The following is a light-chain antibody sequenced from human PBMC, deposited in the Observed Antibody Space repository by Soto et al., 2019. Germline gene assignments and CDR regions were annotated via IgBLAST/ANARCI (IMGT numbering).Light chain of an antibody. CDR3: MPSTHCPWT. J-gene: IGKJ1*01. CDR1: RSLVHSDGNTY. V-gene: IGKV2-30*02. Sequence: DVVMTQSPLSLPVTLGQPASISCRSSRSLVHSDGNTYLNWFQQRPGQSPRRLIYKVSNWDSGVPGRFSGSGPGTDFTLKISRVEAEDVGVYYCMPSTHCPWTFGKGTKVEIK. CDR2: KVS.